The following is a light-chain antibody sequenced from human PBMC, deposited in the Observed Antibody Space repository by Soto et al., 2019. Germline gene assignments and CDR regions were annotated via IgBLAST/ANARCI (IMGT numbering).Light chain of an antibody. V-gene: IGLV2-14*01. CDR2: EVS. CDR3: SSYTSSSTPFYV. J-gene: IGLJ1*01. CDR1: SSDVGGYNS. Sequence: QSVLTQPASVSGSPGQSITISCTGTSSDVGGYNSVSWYQQHPGKAPKLMIYEVSNRPSGVSNRFSGSKSGNTASLTISGLQAEDEADYYCSSYTSSSTPFYVFATGTKLTVL.